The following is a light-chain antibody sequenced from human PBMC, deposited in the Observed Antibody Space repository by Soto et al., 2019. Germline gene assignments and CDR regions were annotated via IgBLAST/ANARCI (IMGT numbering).Light chain of an antibody. CDR1: QTITSW. V-gene: IGKV1-5*01. Sequence: IQMTPSPATLSESVGDRVTITCLASQTITSWLAWYQQKPGKAPNLLIYDASTLERGVPSRFSGSGSGTDFTLTISCLQSEDFATYYCQQYYSYPPTFGQGTKVDIK. CDR3: QQYYSYPPT. J-gene: IGKJ1*01. CDR2: DAS.